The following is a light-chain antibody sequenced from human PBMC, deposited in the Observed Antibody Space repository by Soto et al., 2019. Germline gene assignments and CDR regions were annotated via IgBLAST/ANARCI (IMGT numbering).Light chain of an antibody. CDR1: SSDVGGYTS. V-gene: IGLV2-11*01. CDR3: CSYAGSYTLYV. J-gene: IGLJ1*01. CDR2: DVN. Sequence: QSALTQPRSVSGSPGQSVTISCTGTSSDVGGYTSVSWYQQHPAKAPKLMIYDVNRRPSGDPDRFSGSKSGNTASLTISGLQAEDEADYYCCSYAGSYTLYVFGTGTKVTVL.